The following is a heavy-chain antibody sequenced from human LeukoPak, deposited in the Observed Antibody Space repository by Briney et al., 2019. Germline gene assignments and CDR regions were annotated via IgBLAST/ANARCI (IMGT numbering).Heavy chain of an antibody. D-gene: IGHD1-26*01. V-gene: IGHV1-2*02. J-gene: IGHJ6*03. CDR2: INPNSGGT. CDR1: GYTFTGYY. CDR3: ARVVGSYYYYYYYYYMDV. Sequence: GASVKVSCKASGYTFTGYYMHWVRQAPGQGLEWMGWINPNSGGTNYAQKFQGRVTMTRDTSISTAYMELSRLRSDDTAVYYCARVVGSYYYYYYYYYMDVWGKGTTVTISS.